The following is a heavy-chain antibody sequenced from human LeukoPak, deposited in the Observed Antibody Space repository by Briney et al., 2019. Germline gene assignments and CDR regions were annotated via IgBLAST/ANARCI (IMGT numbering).Heavy chain of an antibody. Sequence: SETLSLTCAVYGGSFSTYYWSWTRQPPGKGLEWIGEINHSGFTNYNPSLKSRVTISVDTSKNQFSLTLSSVTAADTAVYYCASRPQGSRVAVAGTTTTLFDYWGQGTLVTVSS. J-gene: IGHJ4*02. D-gene: IGHD6-19*01. CDR1: GGSFSTYY. V-gene: IGHV4-34*01. CDR3: ASRPQGSRVAVAGTTTTLFDY. CDR2: INHSGFT.